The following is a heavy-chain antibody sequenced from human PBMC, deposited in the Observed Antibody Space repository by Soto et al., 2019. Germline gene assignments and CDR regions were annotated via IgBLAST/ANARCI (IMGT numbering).Heavy chain of an antibody. V-gene: IGHV3-23*01. CDR2: LNGAGGNT. J-gene: IGHJ5*02. CDR3: AKAYSSSWPNNWFDP. D-gene: IGHD6-13*01. Sequence: PGGSLRLSCAASGFTFNNYAMNWVRQAPGKGLEWVSGLNGAGGNTYYADSVKGRFTISRDNSKNTLYLQMNSLRAEDTAIYYCAKAYSSSWPNNWFDPWGQGTLVTVSS. CDR1: GFTFNNYA.